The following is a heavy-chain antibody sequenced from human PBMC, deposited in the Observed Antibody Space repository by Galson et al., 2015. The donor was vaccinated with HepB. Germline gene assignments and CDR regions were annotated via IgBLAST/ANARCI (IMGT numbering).Heavy chain of an antibody. D-gene: IGHD6-6*01. CDR3: ARRLDSSSSLMGWFDP. CDR1: GGSISSSSYY. V-gene: IGHV4-39*01. J-gene: IGHJ5*02. Sequence: SETLSLTCTVSGGSISSSSYYWGWIRQPPGKGLEWIGSIYYSGSTYYNPSLKSRVTISVDTSKNQFSLKLSSVTAADTAVYYCARRLDSSSSLMGWFDPWGQGTLVTVSS. CDR2: IYYSGST.